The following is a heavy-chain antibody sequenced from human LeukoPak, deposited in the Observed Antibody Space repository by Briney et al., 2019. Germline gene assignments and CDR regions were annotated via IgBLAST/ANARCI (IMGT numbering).Heavy chain of an antibody. Sequence: SETLSLTCTVSGGSISSYYWSWIRQPPGKGLEWIGYIYYSGSSNYNPSLKSRVTISVDTSKNQFSLKLSSVTAADTAVYYCARGDTYYYDSSGYYGFDYWGQGTLVTVSS. J-gene: IGHJ4*02. CDR2: IYYSGSS. CDR1: GGSISSYY. D-gene: IGHD3-22*01. V-gene: IGHV4-59*01. CDR3: ARGDTYYYDSSGYYGFDY.